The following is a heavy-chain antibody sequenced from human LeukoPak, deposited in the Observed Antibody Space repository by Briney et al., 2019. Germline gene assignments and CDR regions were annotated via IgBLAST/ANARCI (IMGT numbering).Heavy chain of an antibody. D-gene: IGHD3-22*01. Sequence: GGSLRLSCAASGFTFSSYSMNWVRRAPGKGLEWVSSISSSSSYIYYADSVKGRFTISRDNAKNSLYLQMNSLRAEDTAVYYCAKAEEKYYYDSIAVDYWGQGTLVTVSS. CDR3: AKAEEKYYYDSIAVDY. V-gene: IGHV3-21*01. J-gene: IGHJ4*02. CDR1: GFTFSSYS. CDR2: ISSSSSYI.